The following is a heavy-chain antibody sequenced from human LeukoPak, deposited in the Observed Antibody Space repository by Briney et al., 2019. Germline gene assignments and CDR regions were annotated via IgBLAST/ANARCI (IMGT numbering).Heavy chain of an antibody. CDR3: ARGGNTKPPSPFDY. Sequence: SQTLSLTCAVPGGSISSGGYSWSWIRQPPGKGLEWIGYIYHSGSTYYNPSLNSRVTISVDRSKNQFSLKLSSVTAADTAVYYCARGGNTKPPSPFDYWGQGTLVTVSS. CDR2: IYHSGST. J-gene: IGHJ4*02. CDR1: GGSISSGGYS. V-gene: IGHV4-30-2*01. D-gene: IGHD1-26*01.